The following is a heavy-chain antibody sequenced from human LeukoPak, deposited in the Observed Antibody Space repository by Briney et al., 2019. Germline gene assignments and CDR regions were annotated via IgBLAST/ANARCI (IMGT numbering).Heavy chain of an antibody. J-gene: IGHJ4*02. Sequence: GASVKVSCKASGGTFISYAISWVRQAPGQGLEWMGRIIPILGIANYAQKFQGRVTITADKSTSTAYMELSSLRSEDTAVYYCARDKPVDTAMVPSSLDYWGQGTLVTVSS. D-gene: IGHD5-18*01. CDR3: ARDKPVDTAMVPSSLDY. V-gene: IGHV1-69*04. CDR2: IIPILGIA. CDR1: GGTFISYA.